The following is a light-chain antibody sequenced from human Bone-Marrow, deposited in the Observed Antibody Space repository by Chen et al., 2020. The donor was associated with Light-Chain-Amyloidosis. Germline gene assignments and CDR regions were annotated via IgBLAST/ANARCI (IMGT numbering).Light chain of an antibody. CDR3: QQYGTSPLT. CDR2: GSS. Sequence: EIVLTQSPGTLSLSPGEGANLSCRASQTIRSNYLTWYQQKFGQAPRLLIYGSSSRATGIPDRFTGSGSGTDFTLSINRLEPEDFARYYCQQYGTSPLTFGGWTKVEIK. V-gene: IGKV3-20*01. J-gene: IGKJ4*01. CDR1: QTIRSNY.